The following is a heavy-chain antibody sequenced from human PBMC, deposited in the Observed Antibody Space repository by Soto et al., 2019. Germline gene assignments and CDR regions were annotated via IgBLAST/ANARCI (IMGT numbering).Heavy chain of an antibody. CDR2: INPSGTGT. V-gene: IGHV1-46*03. J-gene: IGHJ4*02. D-gene: IGHD6-13*01. Sequence: ASVKVSCKASGYTFTSYSMHWVRQAPGQGLEWMGIINPSGTGTSYGQKFQGRVTMTRDTSTSTAYMELSSLRSEDTAVYYCTRGRPGYSSSWHIYWGQGTLVTVSS. CDR3: TRGRPGYSSSWHIY. CDR1: GYTFTSYS.